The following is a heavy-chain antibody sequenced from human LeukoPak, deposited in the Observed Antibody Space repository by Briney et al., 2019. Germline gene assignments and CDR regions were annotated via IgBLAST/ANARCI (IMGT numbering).Heavy chain of an antibody. CDR3: ARDSRPAHYYDSSGQDLYFDL. V-gene: IGHV4-59*01. D-gene: IGHD3-22*01. CDR1: GVSLSSYY. Sequence: SETLSLTCTVSGVSLSSYYWSWIRQPPGKGLEWVGYIYYSGSTNYNPSLKSRVTISVDTSKNQFSLKLSSVTAADTAVYYCARDSRPAHYYDSSGQDLYFDLWGRGTLVTVSS. J-gene: IGHJ2*01. CDR2: IYYSGST.